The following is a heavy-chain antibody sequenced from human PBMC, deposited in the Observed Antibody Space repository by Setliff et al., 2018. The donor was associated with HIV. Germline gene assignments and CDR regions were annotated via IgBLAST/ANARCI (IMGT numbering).Heavy chain of an antibody. CDR3: VRRDVSFLFGQFDS. J-gene: IGHJ4*02. CDR1: GYSINNIHY. Sequence: SESLSLTCDVSGYSINNIHYWGWIRQPPGKGLECLGNIYDGGTTYHNPSLKGRVTISIDTSKAQFSLKLISVTAADTAVYYCVRRDVSFLFGQFDSWGQGILVTVSS. V-gene: IGHV4-38-2*01. D-gene: IGHD3-10*02. CDR2: IYDGGTT.